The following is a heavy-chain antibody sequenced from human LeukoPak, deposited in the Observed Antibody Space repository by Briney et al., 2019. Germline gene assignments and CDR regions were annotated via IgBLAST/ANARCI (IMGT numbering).Heavy chain of an antibody. CDR2: ISYDGSNK. J-gene: IGHJ4*02. CDR1: GFTFSSYA. CDR3: AASSGYYYPRFDY. Sequence: GGSLRLSCAASGFTFSSYAMHWVRQAPGKGLEWVAVISYDGSNKYYADSVKGRFTVSRDNSKNTLYLQMNSLRAEDTAVYYCAASSGYYYPRFDYWGQGTLVTVSS. V-gene: IGHV3-30*04. D-gene: IGHD3-22*01.